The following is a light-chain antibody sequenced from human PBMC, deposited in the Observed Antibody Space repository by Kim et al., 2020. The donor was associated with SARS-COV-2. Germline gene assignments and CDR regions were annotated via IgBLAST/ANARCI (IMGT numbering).Light chain of an antibody. J-gene: IGKJ4*01. V-gene: IGKV3-11*01. CDR3: QHRGDWPPS. CDR2: DAS. Sequence: EIVLTQSPATLSLSPGEGVTLSCRASQSISNNLAWYQQKRGQAPRLLIYDASNRATGIPARFSGSGSGTDFTLTISSLEPEDFAVYYCQHRGDWPPSFGGGTKVDIK. CDR1: QSISNN.